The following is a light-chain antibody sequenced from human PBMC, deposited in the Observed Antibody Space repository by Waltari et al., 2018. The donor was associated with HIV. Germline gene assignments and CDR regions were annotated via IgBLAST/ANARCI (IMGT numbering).Light chain of an antibody. CDR2: EGS. CDR1: ISDFGGYDY. J-gene: IGLJ1*01. CDR3: TSYAGSGEYV. Sequence: QSALTQPPSASGSPVVSVTISCTGTISDFGGYDYVSWYQHHPGKVPRLIMYEGSKRPSGVPDRFSGFKSGNTASLTVSGLQAEDEADYYCTSYAGSGEYVFGTGTKVTVL. V-gene: IGLV2-8*01.